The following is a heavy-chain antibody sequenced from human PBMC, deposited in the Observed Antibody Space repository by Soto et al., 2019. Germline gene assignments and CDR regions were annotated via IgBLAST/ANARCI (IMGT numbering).Heavy chain of an antibody. V-gene: IGHV4-39*01. CDR2: IHTSGTA. CDR3: VRLPPTVTPGRNCYYDVDV. Sequence: QLRLQESGPRLLKPSATLSLTGAVSVDSVTSSDVAWGWIRQPPGKGPEWIASIHTSGTANHNPSLPSRVAISIDTSRNEVSLKLTSVTAADTSVYFCVRLPPTVTPGRNCYYDVDVWGKGTTVIVSS. D-gene: IGHD4-17*01. J-gene: IGHJ6*03. CDR1: VDSVTSSDVA.